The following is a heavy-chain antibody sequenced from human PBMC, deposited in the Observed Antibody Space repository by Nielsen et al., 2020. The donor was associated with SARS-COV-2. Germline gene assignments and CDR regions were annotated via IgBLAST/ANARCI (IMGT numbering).Heavy chain of an antibody. CDR2: INHSGST. Sequence: SETLSLTCTVSGGSISSYYWSWIRQPPGKGLEWIGEINHSGSTNYNPSLKSRVTISVDTSKNQFSLKLSSVTAADTAVYYCARQGPYHFDYWGQGTLVTVSS. CDR3: ARQGPYHFDY. CDR1: GGSISSYY. V-gene: IGHV4-59*08. J-gene: IGHJ4*02.